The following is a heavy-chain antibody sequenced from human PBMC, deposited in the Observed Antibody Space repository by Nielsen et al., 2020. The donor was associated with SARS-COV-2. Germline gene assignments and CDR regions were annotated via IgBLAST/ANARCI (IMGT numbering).Heavy chain of an antibody. V-gene: IGHV3-74*01. CDR2: INSDGSST. J-gene: IGHJ3*02. D-gene: IGHD3-22*01. Sequence: GGSLRLSCAASGFTFDDYAMHWVRQAPGKGLVWVSRINSDGSSTSYADSVKGRFTISRDNAKNTLYLQMNSLRAEDTAVYYCARTDSSGNDAFDIWGQGTMVTVSS. CDR3: ARTDSSGNDAFDI. CDR1: GFTFDDYA.